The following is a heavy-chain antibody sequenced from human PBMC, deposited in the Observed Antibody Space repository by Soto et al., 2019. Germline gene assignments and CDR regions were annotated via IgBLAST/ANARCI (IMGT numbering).Heavy chain of an antibody. CDR2: ISGSGGST. Sequence: GGSLRLSCAASGFTFSSYAMSWVRQAPGKGLEWVSAISGSGGSTYYADSVKGRFTISRDNSKNTLYLQMNSLRAEDTAVYYCAKSPREQGIRFAIVREYYFDYWGQGTLVTVSS. J-gene: IGHJ4*02. V-gene: IGHV3-23*01. CDR1: GFTFSSYA. D-gene: IGHD3-3*01. CDR3: AKSPREQGIRFAIVREYYFDY.